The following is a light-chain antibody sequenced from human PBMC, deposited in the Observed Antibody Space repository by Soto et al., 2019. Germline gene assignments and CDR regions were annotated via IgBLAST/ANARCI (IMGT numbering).Light chain of an antibody. CDR1: QTINTY. CDR3: HQSYSIPQT. J-gene: IGKJ1*01. V-gene: IGKV1-39*01. Sequence: DIQMTRSPSSLSASVGDRVTISCRASQTINTYLNWYQQKPGKAPKLLIYAASNLPGGVPSRFSGAGSGTDFTLTISSLQPGDFASYFCHQSYSIPQTFGLGTVVEIK. CDR2: AAS.